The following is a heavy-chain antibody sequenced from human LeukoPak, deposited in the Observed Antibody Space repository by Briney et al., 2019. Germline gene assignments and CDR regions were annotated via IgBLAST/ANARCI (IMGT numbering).Heavy chain of an antibody. CDR1: GGSISSYY. Sequence: SETLSLTCTVSGGSISSYYWSWIRQPAGKGLEWIGRIYTSGSTNYNPSLKSRVTMSVDTSKNQFSLKLSSVTAADTAVYYCARDIHVPRIREPYFDIWGEGTLVTVSS. D-gene: IGHD1-14*01. V-gene: IGHV4-4*07. J-gene: IGHJ3*02. CDR3: ARDIHVPRIREPYFDI. CDR2: IYTSGST.